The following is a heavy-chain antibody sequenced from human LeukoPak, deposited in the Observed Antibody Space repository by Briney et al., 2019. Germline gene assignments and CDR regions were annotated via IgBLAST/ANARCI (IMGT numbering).Heavy chain of an antibody. Sequence: ASVKVSCKASGYTFTSYGISWVRQAPGQGLEWMGWISAYNGNTNYAQKLQGRVTMTTDTSTSTAYMELRSLRSDDTAVYYCASTSAYSGSYYFLPYYFDYWGQGTLVTVSS. CDR2: ISAYNGNT. CDR3: ASTSAYSGSYYFLPYYFDY. D-gene: IGHD1-26*01. J-gene: IGHJ4*02. CDR1: GYTFTSYG. V-gene: IGHV1-18*01.